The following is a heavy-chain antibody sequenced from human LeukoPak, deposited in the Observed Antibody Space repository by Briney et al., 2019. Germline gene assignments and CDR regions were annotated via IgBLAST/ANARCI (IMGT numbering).Heavy chain of an antibody. Sequence: PSETLSLTCAVYGGSFSGYYWSWIRQPPGKGLEWIGEINHSGSTNYNPSLKSRVTISVDTSKSQFSLKLSPVTAADTAVYYCASHTGYCTNGVCYTPRNWFDPWGQGTLVTVSS. D-gene: IGHD2-8*01. CDR1: GGSFSGYY. V-gene: IGHV4-34*01. CDR2: INHSGST. CDR3: ASHTGYCTNGVCYTPRNWFDP. J-gene: IGHJ5*02.